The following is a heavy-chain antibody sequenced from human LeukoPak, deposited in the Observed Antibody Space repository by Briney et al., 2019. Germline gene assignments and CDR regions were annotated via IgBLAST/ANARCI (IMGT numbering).Heavy chain of an antibody. D-gene: IGHD3-10*01. V-gene: IGHV3-53*01. CDR1: GFTVSSNY. CDR2: IYSGGST. J-gene: IGHJ5*02. CDR3: ARDGRQLGEYWFDP. Sequence: PGGPLRLSCAASGFTVSSNYMSWVRQAPGKGLEWVSVIYSGGSTYYADSVKGRFTISRDNSKNTLYLQMNSLRAEDTAVYYCARDGRQLGEYWFDPWGQGTLVTVSS.